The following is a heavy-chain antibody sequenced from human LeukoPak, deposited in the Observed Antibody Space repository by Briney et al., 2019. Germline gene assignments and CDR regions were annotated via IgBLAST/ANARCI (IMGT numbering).Heavy chain of an antibody. J-gene: IGHJ4*02. D-gene: IGHD1-26*01. CDR2: TTAGGVTM. Sequence: PGGSLRLSCAASGFTFSGYAMNWVRQAPGKGLEWVSSTTAGGVTMYYADSVKGRFTISRDNSKNTLYLQMNSLTAEDTAVYYCAKGDSGGSYSFDCWGQGTLVTVSS. CDR3: AKGDSGGSYSFDC. CDR1: GFTFSGYA. V-gene: IGHV3-23*01.